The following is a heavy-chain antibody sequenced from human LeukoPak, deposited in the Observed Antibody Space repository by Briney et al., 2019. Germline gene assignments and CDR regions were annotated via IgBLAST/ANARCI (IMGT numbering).Heavy chain of an antibody. CDR3: IKDAHNILSQNFHY. V-gene: IGHV3-9*01. Sequence: GRSLRLSCAAAGFTFSDYAMHWVRQVPGKGLEGVSGLNWDSGAVVYAASLRGRFPISRDNAKNSLLLQMNSLRAEDTAFYYCIKDAHNILSQNFHYWGQPTLVTVPP. CDR2: LNWDSGAV. J-gene: IGHJ4*02. D-gene: IGHD3-9*01. CDR1: GFTFSDYA.